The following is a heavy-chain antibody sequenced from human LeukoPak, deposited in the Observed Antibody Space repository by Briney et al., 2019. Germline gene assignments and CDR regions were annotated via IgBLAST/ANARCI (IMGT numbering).Heavy chain of an antibody. CDR1: GGSISSYY. CDR2: IYYSGST. D-gene: IGHD6-19*01. V-gene: IGHV4-59*01. CDR3: ARALYSSGWYVG. J-gene: IGHJ4*02. Sequence: SETLSLTCTVSGGSISSYYWSWIRQPPGKGLEWIGYIYYSGSTNYNPSLKSRVTISVDTSKNQFSLKLSSVTAADTAVYYCARALYSSGWYVGWGQGTLVTVPS.